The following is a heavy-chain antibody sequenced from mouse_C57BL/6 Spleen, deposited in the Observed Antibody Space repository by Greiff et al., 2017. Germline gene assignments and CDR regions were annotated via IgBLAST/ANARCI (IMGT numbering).Heavy chain of an antibody. Sequence: QVQLQQPGAELVKPGASVKMSCKASGYTFTSYWITWVKQRPGQGLEWIGDIYPGSGSTNYNEKFKSKATLTVDTSSSTAYMQLSSLTSEDSAVYYCARGNYYGTHAWFAYWGQGTLVTVSA. CDR3: ARGNYYGTHAWFAY. J-gene: IGHJ3*01. CDR2: IYPGSGST. D-gene: IGHD1-1*01. CDR1: GYTFTSYW. V-gene: IGHV1-55*01.